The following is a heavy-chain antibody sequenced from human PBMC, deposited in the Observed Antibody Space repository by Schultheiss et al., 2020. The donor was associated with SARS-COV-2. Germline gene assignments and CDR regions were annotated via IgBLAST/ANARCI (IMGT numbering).Heavy chain of an antibody. CDR3: ARALAAGTNYYYYYYGMDV. CDR1: GGSFSGYY. CDR2: IYHSGST. V-gene: IGHV4-34*01. J-gene: IGHJ6*02. D-gene: IGHD6-13*01. Sequence: SQTLSLTCAVYGGSFSGYYWSWIRQPPGKGLEWIGEIYHSGSTNYNPSLKSRVTISVDTSKNQFSLKLSSVTAADTAVYYCARALAAGTNYYYYYYGMDVWGQGTTVTVSS.